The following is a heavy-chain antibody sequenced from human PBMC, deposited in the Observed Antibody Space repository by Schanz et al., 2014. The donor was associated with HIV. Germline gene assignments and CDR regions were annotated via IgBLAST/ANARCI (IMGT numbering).Heavy chain of an antibody. CDR1: GFPFSSYA. Sequence: EVQLVESGEGLVKPGGSLRLSCTGSGFPFSSYAINWVRQAPGKGLEWLSSISSSGGFIYYADSVKGRFTISRDNSKNSLFLQMDRLRAEDTAVYYCARGSWYSSGWVDDQYYYDVDVWGQGTTVTVSS. CDR3: ARGSWYSSGWVDDQYYYDVDV. V-gene: IGHV3-21*06. J-gene: IGHJ6*02. D-gene: IGHD6-19*01. CDR2: ISSSGGFI.